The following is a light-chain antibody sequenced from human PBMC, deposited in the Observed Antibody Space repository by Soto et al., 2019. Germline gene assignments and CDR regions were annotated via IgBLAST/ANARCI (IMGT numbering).Light chain of an antibody. CDR2: DVS. CDR3: SSYTSSSTLV. Sequence: QSVLTQPASVSGSPGQSITISCTGTSSDVGGYNYVSWYQQHPGKAPKLMIYDVSNRPSGVSNRFSGSKSGNTASLTISRLQAEEEADYYCSSYTSSSTLVFGTGTKLTVL. V-gene: IGLV2-14*01. CDR1: SSDVGGYNY. J-gene: IGLJ1*01.